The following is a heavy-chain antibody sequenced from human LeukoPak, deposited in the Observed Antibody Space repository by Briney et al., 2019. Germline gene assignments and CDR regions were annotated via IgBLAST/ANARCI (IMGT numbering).Heavy chain of an antibody. CDR2: ISYDGSNK. Sequence: PGRSLRLSCAASGFTFSSYGMHWVRQAPGKGLEWVAVISYDGSNKYYADSVKGRFTISGDNSKNTLYLQMNSLRAEDTAVYYCAKDQADNWNDLGPTTVFDYWGQGTLVTVSS. V-gene: IGHV3-30*18. J-gene: IGHJ4*02. CDR3: AKDQADNWNDLGPTTVFDY. CDR1: GFTFSSYG. D-gene: IGHD1-20*01.